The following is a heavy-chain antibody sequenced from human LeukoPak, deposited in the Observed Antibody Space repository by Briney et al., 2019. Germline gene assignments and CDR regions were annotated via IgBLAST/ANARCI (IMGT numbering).Heavy chain of an antibody. CDR2: VHYSGST. D-gene: IGHD6-6*01. CDR1: GGSISSYF. V-gene: IGHV4-59*01. CDR3: ARAYSSYSQFDF. J-gene: IGHJ4*02. Sequence: PSETLSLTCTVSGGSISSYFWSWIRQPPGKGLEWIGYVHYSGSTNYNPSLRSRVALSVDTSKNQFSLKLNSVTAADTAVYYYARAYSSYSQFDFWGQGTLVTVSS.